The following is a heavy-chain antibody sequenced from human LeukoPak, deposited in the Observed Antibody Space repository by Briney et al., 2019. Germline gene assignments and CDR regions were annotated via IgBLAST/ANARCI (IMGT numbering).Heavy chain of an antibody. Sequence: GASVKVSCKASGGTFSSYAISWVRQAPGQGLEWMGGIIPIFGTANYAQKFQGRVTITADESTSTAYMELSSLRSEDTAVYYCARDLSYYDSSGIDDYWGQGTLVTVSS. CDR1: GGTFSSYA. V-gene: IGHV1-69*13. CDR3: ARDLSYYDSSGIDDY. J-gene: IGHJ4*02. D-gene: IGHD3-22*01. CDR2: IIPIFGTA.